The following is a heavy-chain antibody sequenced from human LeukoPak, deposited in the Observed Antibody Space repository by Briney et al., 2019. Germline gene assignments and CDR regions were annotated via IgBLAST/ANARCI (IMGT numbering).Heavy chain of an antibody. CDR2: INPNSGGT. Sequence: ATVKISCKVSGYTFTGYYMHWVRQAPGQGLEWMGRINPNSGGTNYAQKFQGRVTMTRDTSISTAYMELSRLRSDDTAVDYCARIVRGDTAIVAYFDYWGQGTLVTVSS. J-gene: IGHJ4*02. D-gene: IGHD5-18*01. V-gene: IGHV1-2*06. CDR1: GYTFTGYY. CDR3: ARIVRGDTAIVAYFDY.